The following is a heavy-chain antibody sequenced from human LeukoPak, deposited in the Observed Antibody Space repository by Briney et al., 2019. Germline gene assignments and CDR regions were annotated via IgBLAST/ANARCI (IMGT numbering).Heavy chain of an antibody. V-gene: IGHV3-23*01. D-gene: IGHD6-6*01. CDR1: GFTFSSYA. Sequence: GGSLRLSCAASGFTFSSYAMSWVRQAPGKGLEWVSAISGSGGSTYYADSVKGRFTISRDNSKNTLYLQMNSLRAEDTAVYYCAKGSLQLVSFFDYWGQETLVTVSS. CDR3: AKGSLQLVSFFDY. J-gene: IGHJ4*02. CDR2: ISGSGGST.